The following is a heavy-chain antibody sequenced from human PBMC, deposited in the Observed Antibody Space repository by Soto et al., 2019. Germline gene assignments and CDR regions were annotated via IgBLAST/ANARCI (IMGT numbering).Heavy chain of an antibody. J-gene: IGHJ4*02. V-gene: IGHV1-18*01. CDR3: ARDFGSMLWFGDLGY. Sequence: QVQLVQSGAEVKKPGASVKVSCKASGYTFTSYGISWVRQAPGQGLEWMGWISAYNGNTNYAQKLQGRVTMTTDTSXXTAYMELRSLRSDDTAVYYCARDFGSMLWFGDLGYWGQGTLVTVSS. CDR2: ISAYNGNT. CDR1: GYTFTSYG. D-gene: IGHD3-10*01.